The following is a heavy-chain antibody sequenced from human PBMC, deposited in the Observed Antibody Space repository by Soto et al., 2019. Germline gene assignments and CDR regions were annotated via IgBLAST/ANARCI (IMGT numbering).Heavy chain of an antibody. V-gene: IGHV3-23*01. J-gene: IGHJ4*02. CDR1: AFTLTTFS. Sequence: VESLRLPNTSSAFTLTTFSMSWVRQAPVKGLEWVSAISGSGGSTYYADSVKGRFTISRDNSKNTLYLQMNSLRAEDTAVYYCAKDQKGLFDYWGQGP. CDR2: ISGSGGST. CDR3: AKDQKGLFDY.